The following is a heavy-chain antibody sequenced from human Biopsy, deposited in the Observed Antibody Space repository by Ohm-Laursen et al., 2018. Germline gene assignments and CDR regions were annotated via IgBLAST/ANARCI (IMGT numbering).Heavy chain of an antibody. Sequence: ASVKVSCKPSGYTFTGYHVHWVRQAPGQGLEWIGWINAKTGDTNYAQKFQGRVTMTRDTSISTAYVDLSSLRSDDTAVYYCTRGGYYYDSLAYYYWFDPWGQGTLVTVSS. V-gene: IGHV1-2*02. CDR2: INAKTGDT. CDR1: GYTFTGYH. D-gene: IGHD3-22*01. J-gene: IGHJ5*02. CDR3: TRGGYYYDSLAYYYWFDP.